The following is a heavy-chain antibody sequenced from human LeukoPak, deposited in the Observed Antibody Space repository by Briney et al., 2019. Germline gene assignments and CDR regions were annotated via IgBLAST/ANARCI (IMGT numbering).Heavy chain of an antibody. CDR3: ARVEEGYGSGRRENYYYYYMDV. J-gene: IGHJ6*03. CDR2: IHYSGST. V-gene: IGHV4-59*01. CDR1: GASISSYY. Sequence: PSETLSLTCTVSGASISSYYWSWIRQPPGKGLEWIGYIHYSGSTNYNPSLKSRVTISVDTSKNQFSLKLNSVTAADTAVYYCARVEEGYGSGRRENYYYYYMDVWGKGTTVTISS. D-gene: IGHD3-10*01.